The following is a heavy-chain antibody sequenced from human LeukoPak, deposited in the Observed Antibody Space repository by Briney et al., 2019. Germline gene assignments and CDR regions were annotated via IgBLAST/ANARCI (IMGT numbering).Heavy chain of an antibody. D-gene: IGHD2-21*01. J-gene: IGHJ4*02. CDR3: ARGVTPRPRLGLAAAISGILFDY. CDR1: GFTFSNYS. Sequence: PGGSLRLSCAASGFTFSNYSMTWVRQAPGKGLEWVSSISGSDTSTYYADSVKGRFTISRDNAKNSLYLQMNSLRAEDTAVYYCARGVTPRPRLGLAAAISGILFDYWGQGTLVTVSS. V-gene: IGHV3-21*01. CDR2: ISGSDTST.